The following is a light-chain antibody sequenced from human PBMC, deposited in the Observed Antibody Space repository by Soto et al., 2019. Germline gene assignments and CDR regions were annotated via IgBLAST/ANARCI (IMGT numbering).Light chain of an antibody. V-gene: IGKV3-11*01. J-gene: IGKJ4*01. CDR1: QSVRKD. CDR2: SAS. CDR3: QQRTNWPPT. Sequence: EIVLTQSPATLSLSPGERATLSCRASQSVRKDLVWYHQKPGQAPGVLIISASNRATGIPARFSGSGSGTDFTLTISSLAPEDFAVYYCQQRTNWPPTFGGGTKVEMK.